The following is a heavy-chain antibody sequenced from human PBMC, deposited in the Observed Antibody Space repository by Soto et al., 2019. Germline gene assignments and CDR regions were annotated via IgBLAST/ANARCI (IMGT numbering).Heavy chain of an antibody. CDR2: IYGGGTT. J-gene: IGHJ4*02. Sequence: EVPLVESGGGLIQPGGSLRLSCAASGFAVSSKYMTWVRQAPGKGLEWVSVIYGGGTTYYADSVKGRFTISRDTSTNTLYLQMNSLRDEDTAVYYGVQTTGWPGFDFWGQGTLVTVSS. CDR3: VQTTGWPGFDF. D-gene: IGHD6-19*01. CDR1: GFAVSSKY. V-gene: IGHV3-53*01.